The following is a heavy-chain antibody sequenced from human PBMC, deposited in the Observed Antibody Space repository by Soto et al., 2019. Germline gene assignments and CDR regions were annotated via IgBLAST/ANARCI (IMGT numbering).Heavy chain of an antibody. CDR2: INAGNGNT. J-gene: IGHJ6*02. CDR3: ARDLDTAMDYYYYGMDV. CDR1: GYTFTSYA. Sequence: GASVKVSGKASGYTFTSYAMHWVRQAPGQRLEWMGWINAGNGNTKYSQKFQGRVTITRDTSASTAYMELSSLRSEDTAVYYCARDLDTAMDYYYYGMDVWGQGTTVTVSS. V-gene: IGHV1-3*01. D-gene: IGHD5-18*01.